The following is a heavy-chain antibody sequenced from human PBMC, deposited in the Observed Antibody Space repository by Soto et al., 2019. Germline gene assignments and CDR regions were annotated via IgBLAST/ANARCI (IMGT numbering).Heavy chain of an antibody. CDR1: VFTFSSYS. V-gene: IGHV3-21*01. CDR3: ARDREDRITDAFDI. Sequence: SLRLCCASSVFTFSSYSMNCARHSPGEGLEWVSSISSSSSYIYYADSVKGRFTISRDNAKNSLYLQMNSLRAEDTAVYYCARDREDRITDAFDIRGQG. CDR2: ISSSSSYI. J-gene: IGHJ3*02.